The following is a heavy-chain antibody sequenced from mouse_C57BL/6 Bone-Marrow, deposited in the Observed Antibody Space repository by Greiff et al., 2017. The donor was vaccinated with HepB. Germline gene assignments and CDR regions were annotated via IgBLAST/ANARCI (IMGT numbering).Heavy chain of an antibody. CDR3: AAKGTSAWFAY. J-gene: IGHJ3*01. D-gene: IGHD3-1*01. V-gene: IGHV1-61*01. CDR1: GYTFTSYW. CDR2: IYPSDSET. Sequence: VQLQQPGAELVRPGSSVKLSCKASGYTFTSYWMDWVKQRPGQGLEWIGNIYPSDSETHYNQKFKDKATLTVDKSSSTAYMQLSSLTSEDSAVYYCAAKGTSAWFAYWGQGTLVTVSA.